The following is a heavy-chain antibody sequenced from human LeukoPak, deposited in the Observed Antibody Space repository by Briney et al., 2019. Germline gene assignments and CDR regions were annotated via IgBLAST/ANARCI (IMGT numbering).Heavy chain of an antibody. J-gene: IGHJ4*02. CDR2: ISSSSSTI. CDR1: GFTFSSYS. Sequence: GGSLRLSCAASGFTFSSYSMNWVRQAPGKGLEWVSYISSSSSTIYYADSVKGRFTISRDNAKNSLYLQMNSLRAEDTAVYYCARGIAARLWSDLDYWGQGTLVIVSS. CDR3: ARGIAARLWSDLDY. V-gene: IGHV3-48*01. D-gene: IGHD6-6*01.